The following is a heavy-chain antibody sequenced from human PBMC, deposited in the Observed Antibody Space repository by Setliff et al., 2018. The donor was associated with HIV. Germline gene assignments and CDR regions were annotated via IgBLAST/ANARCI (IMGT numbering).Heavy chain of an antibody. CDR3: AKVFAFGVDGFDI. J-gene: IGHJ3*02. CDR1: GFTFSNCA. D-gene: IGHD3-10*01. CDR2: IGAAGYPT. V-gene: IGHV3-23*01. Sequence: GGSLRLSCAASGFTFSNCAMGWVRQGPGKGLEWVSTIGAAGYPTHYAESVKGRFTIPKDDSQNALYLQMNSLTDEDTAVYYCAKVFAFGVDGFDIWGQGTMVTVSS.